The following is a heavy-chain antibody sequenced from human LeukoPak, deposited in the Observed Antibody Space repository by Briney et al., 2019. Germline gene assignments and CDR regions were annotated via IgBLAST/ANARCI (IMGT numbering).Heavy chain of an antibody. D-gene: IGHD3-22*01. CDR2: ISAYNGNT. V-gene: IGHV1-18*01. CDR1: GYTFTSYG. J-gene: IGHJ4*02. Sequence: ASVRVSCKASGYTFTSYGISWVRQAPGQGLEWMGWISAYNGNTNYAQKLQGRVTMTTDTSTSTAYMELRSLRSDDTAVYYCARDPLYYCDSSGYFDYWGQGTLVTVSS. CDR3: ARDPLYYCDSSGYFDY.